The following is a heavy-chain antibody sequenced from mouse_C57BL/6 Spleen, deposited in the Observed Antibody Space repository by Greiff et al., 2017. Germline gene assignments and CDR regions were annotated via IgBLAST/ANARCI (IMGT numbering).Heavy chain of an antibody. CDR1: GYTFTDYE. J-gene: IGHJ3*01. V-gene: IGHV1-15*01. CDR3: TRSRYYSNVFAY. CDR2: IDPETGGT. D-gene: IGHD2-12*01. Sequence: QVQLKQSGAELVRPGASVTLSCKASGYTFTDYEMHWVKQTPVHGLEWIGAIDPETGGTAYNQKFKGKAILTADKSSSTAYMELRSLTSEDSAVYYCTRSRYYSNVFAYWGQGTLVTVSA.